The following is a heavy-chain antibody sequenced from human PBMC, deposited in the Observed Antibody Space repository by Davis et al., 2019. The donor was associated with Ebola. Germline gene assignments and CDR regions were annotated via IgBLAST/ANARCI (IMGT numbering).Heavy chain of an antibody. V-gene: IGHV3-48*02. Sequence: PGGSLRLSCAASGVTFSSYSMNWVRQAPGKGLEWVLFISSSSTTIYYADSVKGRFTISRDNAKNSLYLQMNSLRDEDTAVYYCADHAGHYYYYGMDVWGQGTTVTVSS. CDR2: ISSSSTTI. CDR1: GVTFSSYS. CDR3: ADHAGHYYYYGMDV. J-gene: IGHJ6*02. D-gene: IGHD1-14*01.